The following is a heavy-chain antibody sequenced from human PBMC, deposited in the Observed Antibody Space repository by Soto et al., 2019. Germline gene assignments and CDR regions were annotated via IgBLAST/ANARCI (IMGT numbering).Heavy chain of an antibody. CDR1: VDSVSSNTAS. J-gene: IGHJ5*02. D-gene: IGHD2-2*01. CDR3: VPGDNHEPHPGYAFDP. Sequence: HTLSLTCAISVDSVSSNTASWNWIRQSPSRGLEWLGRTHFRSKWYNDYAVTVKSRIIINPDTSNNQFSLQLNSVTPEDTAVYLSVPGDNHEPHPGYAFDPWGQG. V-gene: IGHV6-1*01. CDR2: THFRSKWYN.